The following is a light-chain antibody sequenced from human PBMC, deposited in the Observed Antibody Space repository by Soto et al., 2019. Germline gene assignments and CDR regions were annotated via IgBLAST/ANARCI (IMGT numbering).Light chain of an antibody. J-gene: IGKJ4*01. V-gene: IGKV3D-15*01. CDR3: QQYKNWPPQPT. Sequence: EILMTQSPVTLSVSPGERATLSCRASQSVSSNLAWYQQKPGQAPRLLIYGASTRATGIPARFSGSGSGTEFTLTISSLQSEDFALYYCQQYKNWPPQPTFGGGTKVEIK. CDR2: GAS. CDR1: QSVSSN.